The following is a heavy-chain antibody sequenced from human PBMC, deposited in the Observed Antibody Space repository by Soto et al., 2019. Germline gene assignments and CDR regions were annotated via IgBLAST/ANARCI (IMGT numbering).Heavy chain of an antibody. D-gene: IGHD6-13*01. J-gene: IGHJ2*01. CDR2: IYNRGST. CDR3: ARGYRTSWYWFDL. Sequence: QAQLQESGPGPVKPSETLSLTCTVSAGSVSGDTHYWSWIRQPPGKGLEWIGYIYNRGSTNYNPSRESRVAISVDTSKNQFSLKLSSVTAADTAVYYCARGYRTSWYWFDLWGRGTLVTVSS. CDR1: AGSVSGDTHY. V-gene: IGHV4-61*01.